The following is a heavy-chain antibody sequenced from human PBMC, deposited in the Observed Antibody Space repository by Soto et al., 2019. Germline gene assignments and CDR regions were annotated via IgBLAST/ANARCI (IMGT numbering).Heavy chain of an antibody. J-gene: IGHJ4*02. V-gene: IGHV3-48*01. CDR1: GFSLSDYS. CDR3: VRDPEALDY. CDR2: IYKGGSPI. Sequence: EVQLVESGGDSVQPGGSLRLSCVASGFSLSDYSMNWVRLAPGKGLEWVSYIYKGGSPIYYADSVKGRFTISRDTGKNSLYLQMNPLRAEDTAVYYCVRDPEALDYWGQGTLVTVSS.